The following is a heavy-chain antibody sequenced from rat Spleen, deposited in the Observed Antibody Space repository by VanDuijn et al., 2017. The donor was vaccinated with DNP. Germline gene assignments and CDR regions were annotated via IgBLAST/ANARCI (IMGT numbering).Heavy chain of an antibody. CDR3: ARGGRSYFDY. V-gene: IGHV5-31*01. D-gene: IGHD1-11*01. J-gene: IGHJ2*01. CDR2: LTNGGGT. Sequence: EVQLVESGGDLVQPGRSLKLSCVASGFRFSYYWMTWIRHVPGKGLEWVASLTNGGGTNYRDSVKGRFTISRDNAKNTLYLQMDSLRSEDSATYYCARGGRSYFDYWGQGVMVTVSS. CDR1: GFRFSYYW.